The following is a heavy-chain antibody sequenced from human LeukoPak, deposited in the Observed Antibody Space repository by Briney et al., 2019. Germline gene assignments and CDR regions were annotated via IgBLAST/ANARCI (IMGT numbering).Heavy chain of an antibody. V-gene: IGHV4-59*04. CDR2: IYRTGST. Sequence: SETLSLTCTVSGGSISSYYWSWIRQPPGTGLEWIGNIYRTGSTYYNASLKSRVTISLDTAQNQFSLRLSSVTAADTAVYYCANFDPTSIRGLIFDNWGQGARVTVSS. D-gene: IGHD2-21*01. J-gene: IGHJ4*02. CDR1: GGSISSYY. CDR3: ANFDPTSIRGLIFDN.